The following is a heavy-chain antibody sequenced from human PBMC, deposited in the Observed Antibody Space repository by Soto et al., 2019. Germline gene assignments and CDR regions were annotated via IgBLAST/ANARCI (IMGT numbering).Heavy chain of an antibody. V-gene: IGHV4-34*01. D-gene: IGHD3-10*01. Sequence: SETLSLTCAVYGGSFSGYYWSWIRQPPGKGLEWIGEINHSGSTNYNPSLKSRVTISVDTSKNQFSLKLSSVTAADTAVYYCARDLLWFGERRVAYYYYMDVWGKGTTVTVSS. CDR1: GGSFSGYY. CDR3: ARDLLWFGERRVAYYYYMDV. CDR2: INHSGST. J-gene: IGHJ6*03.